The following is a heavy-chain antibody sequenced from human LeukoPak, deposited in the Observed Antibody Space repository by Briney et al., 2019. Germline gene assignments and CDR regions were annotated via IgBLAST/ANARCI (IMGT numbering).Heavy chain of an antibody. V-gene: IGHV3-74*01. D-gene: IGHD1-26*01. Sequence: GGSLRLSCAGSGFTLSSNWMHWVRQGPGKGLVWVSRIYSDGSRTNYADSVKGRFTISGDNAKNTLYLQMNSLRAEDTAVYYCARSGRGGAFDIWGQGAMVTVSS. CDR2: IYSDGSRT. CDR3: ARSGRGGAFDI. CDR1: GFTLSSNW. J-gene: IGHJ3*02.